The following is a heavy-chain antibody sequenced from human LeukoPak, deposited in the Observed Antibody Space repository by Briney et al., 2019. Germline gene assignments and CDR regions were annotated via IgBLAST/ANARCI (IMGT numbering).Heavy chain of an antibody. CDR1: GFTFSGSA. Sequence: GGSLRLSCAASGFTFSGSAMHWVRQASGKGLEWGGRIRSKANSYATAYAASVKGRFTISRDDSKNTAYLQMNSLKTEDTAVYYCTTKTLRLGELSFQIDYWGQGTLVTVSS. CDR2: IRSKANSYAT. CDR3: TTKTLRLGELSFQIDY. V-gene: IGHV3-73*01. D-gene: IGHD3-16*02. J-gene: IGHJ4*02.